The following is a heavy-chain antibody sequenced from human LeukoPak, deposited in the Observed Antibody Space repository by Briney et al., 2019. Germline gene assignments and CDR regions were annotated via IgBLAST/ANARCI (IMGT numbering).Heavy chain of an antibody. CDR1: GGSISIYY. CDR3: ARVGGWEPKLHGVTFDY. D-gene: IGHD1-26*01. Sequence: PSETLSLTCTVSGGSISIYYWSWIRQPPGQGLEWIGYIYYTGSTNYNPSLKSRVTMSTDTSKNQFSLKLSSVTAADTAVYFCARVGGWEPKLHGVTFDYLGQGTLVTVSS. J-gene: IGHJ4*02. CDR2: IYYTGST. V-gene: IGHV4-59*01.